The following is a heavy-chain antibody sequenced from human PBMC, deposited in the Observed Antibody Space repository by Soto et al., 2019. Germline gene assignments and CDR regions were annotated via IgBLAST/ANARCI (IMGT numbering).Heavy chain of an antibody. CDR1: GYTFTSYA. CDR2: INAGNGNT. CDR3: ARGERYGDYAPILWYFDL. J-gene: IGHJ2*01. Sequence: QVQLVQSGAEVKKPGASVKVSCKASGYTFTSYAMHWVRQAPGQRLEWMGWINAGNGNTKYSQKFQGRVTITRDTSASTAYMELSSLRSEDTAVYYCARGERYGDYAPILWYFDLWGRGTLVTVSS. D-gene: IGHD4-17*01. V-gene: IGHV1-3*01.